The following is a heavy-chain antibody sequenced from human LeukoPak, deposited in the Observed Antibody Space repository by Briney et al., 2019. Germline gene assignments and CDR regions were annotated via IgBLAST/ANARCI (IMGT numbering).Heavy chain of an antibody. Sequence: ASVKVSCKASGYTFTSYYMHWVRQAPGQGLEWMGIINPSGGSTSYAQKLQGRVTMTTDTSTSTAYMELRSLRSDDTAVYYCARVRGSSGYLDYWGQGTLVTVSS. CDR3: ARVRGSSGYLDY. CDR1: GYTFTSYY. CDR2: INPSGGST. D-gene: IGHD3-22*01. J-gene: IGHJ4*02. V-gene: IGHV1-46*01.